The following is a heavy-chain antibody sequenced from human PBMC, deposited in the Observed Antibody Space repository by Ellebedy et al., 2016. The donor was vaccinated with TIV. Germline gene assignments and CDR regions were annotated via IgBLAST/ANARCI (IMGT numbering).Heavy chain of an antibody. CDR3: ARDLRMYYCDY. V-gene: IGHV3-53*01. CDR1: GFTFSSYA. Sequence: GESLKISCAASGFTFSSYAMSWVRQAPGRGLEWVSLIYSAGITYYADSVKGRFTISRDSSKNTVYLQMNSLRAEDTAVYYCARDLRMYYCDYWGQGTLVTVSS. J-gene: IGHJ4*02. CDR2: IYSAGIT.